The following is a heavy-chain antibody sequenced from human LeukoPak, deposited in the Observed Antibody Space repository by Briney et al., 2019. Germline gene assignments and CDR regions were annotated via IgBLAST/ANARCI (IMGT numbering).Heavy chain of an antibody. CDR1: GGSFSGYY. D-gene: IGHD3-10*01. CDR3: ARGQYYYGYKVNWFDP. V-gene: IGHV4-34*01. CDR2: INHSGST. Sequence: SETLSLTCAVYGGSFSGYYWSWIRQPPGKGLEWIGEINHSGSTNYNPSLKSRVTISVDTSKNQFSLKLSSVTAADTAVYYCARGQYYYGYKVNWFDPWGRGTLVTVSS. J-gene: IGHJ5*02.